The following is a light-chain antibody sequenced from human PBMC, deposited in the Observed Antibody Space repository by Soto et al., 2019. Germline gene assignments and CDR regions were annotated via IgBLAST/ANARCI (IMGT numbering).Light chain of an antibody. CDR3: AAWDDSLSGRDV. V-gene: IGLV1-47*02. Sequence: QAVVTQPPSASGPPGQRVTISCSGGSSNIGSNFVYWYQQLPGTAPKLLIYDNDQRPSGVPDRISGSKSGTSASLAISGLRSEDEADYYCAAWDDSLSGRDVFGTGTKVTVL. J-gene: IGLJ1*01. CDR1: SSNIGSNF. CDR2: DND.